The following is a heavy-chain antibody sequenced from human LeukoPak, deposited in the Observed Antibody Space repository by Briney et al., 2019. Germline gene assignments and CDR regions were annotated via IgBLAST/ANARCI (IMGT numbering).Heavy chain of an antibody. CDR1: GFTLSSYA. Sequence: GGSLRLSCAASGFTLSSYAMHWVRQAPGKGLEWVAVISYDGSNKYYADSVKGRFTISRDNSKNTLYLQMNSLRVEDTALYYCARRAPSHDFDDWGQGTLVTVSS. V-gene: IGHV3-30*04. CDR2: ISYDGSNK. CDR3: ARRAPSHDFDD. J-gene: IGHJ4*02.